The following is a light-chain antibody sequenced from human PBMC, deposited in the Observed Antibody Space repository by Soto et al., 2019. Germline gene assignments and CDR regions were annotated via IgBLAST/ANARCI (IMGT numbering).Light chain of an antibody. CDR1: QDIRND. J-gene: IGKJ2*01. CDR2: GTS. V-gene: IGKV1-6*01. CDR3: LQDYIYPYT. Sequence: AIQMTQSPSSLSVSVGDRVTITCRASQDIRNDLGWYQQKPGKAPKLLIYGTSNLQSGVPSRFSGSGSGTDFTXTISSLQPEDFAIYYCLQDYIYPYTFGQGTKXXIK.